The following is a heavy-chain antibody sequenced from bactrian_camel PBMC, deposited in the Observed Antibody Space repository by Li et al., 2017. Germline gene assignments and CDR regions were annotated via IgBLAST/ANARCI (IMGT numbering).Heavy chain of an antibody. Sequence: HVQLVESGGDSVQPGGSLRLSCVASGDTISRYCMGWFRQIPDKEREGVAGIESDGSTSYADSVKGRFTISKDAAKNILYLQMNSLKPEDTAVYFCATGCTAIRRGPTRPERYTNWGQGTQVTVS. D-gene: IGHD5*01. CDR2: IESDGST. CDR1: GDTISRYC. CDR3: ATGCTAIRRGPTRPERYTN. J-gene: IGHJ4*01. V-gene: IGHV3S9*01.